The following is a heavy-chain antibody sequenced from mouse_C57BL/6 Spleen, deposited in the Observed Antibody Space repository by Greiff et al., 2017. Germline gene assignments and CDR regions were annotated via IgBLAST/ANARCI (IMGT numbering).Heavy chain of an antibody. CDR2: IYPGSGST. D-gene: IGHD1-1*01. CDR3: ARPFYYGSSSYFDY. CDR1: GYTFTSYW. V-gene: IGHV1-55*01. Sequence: QVQLQQPGAELVKPGASVKMSCKASGYTFTSYWITWVKQRPGQGLEWIGDIYPGSGSTNYNAKFKSKATLTVDTSSSTAYMQLSSLTSEDSAVYYCARPFYYGSSSYFDYWGQGTTLTVSS. J-gene: IGHJ2*01.